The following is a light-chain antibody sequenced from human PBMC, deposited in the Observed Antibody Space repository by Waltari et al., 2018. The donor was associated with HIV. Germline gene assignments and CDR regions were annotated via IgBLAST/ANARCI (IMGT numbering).Light chain of an antibody. Sequence: SFELTQPPSVSVSPGQTARITCSADALTKQYAYWYQQKPGQATVLVIFKDTERPSGIPERFSGSSSGTTVTLTISGVQAEDEADYYCQSADNTGNDVFGTGTKVTV. CDR1: ALTKQY. V-gene: IGLV3-25*03. J-gene: IGLJ1*01. CDR2: KDT. CDR3: QSADNTGNDV.